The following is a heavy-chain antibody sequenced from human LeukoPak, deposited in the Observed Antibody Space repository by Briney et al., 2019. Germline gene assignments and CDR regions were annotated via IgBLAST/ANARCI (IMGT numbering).Heavy chain of an antibody. CDR3: ARATSIAVAGGFDY. CDR1: GDSVSSNSAA. CDR2: TYYRSRWYN. J-gene: IGHJ4*02. Sequence: SQTLSLTCAISGDSVSSNSAAWNWIRQSPSRGLEWLGRTYYRSRWYNDYAVFVRSRITINPDTSKNHFSLQLNSVTPEGTAVYYCARATSIAVAGGFDYWGQGTLVTVSS. D-gene: IGHD6-19*01. V-gene: IGHV6-1*01.